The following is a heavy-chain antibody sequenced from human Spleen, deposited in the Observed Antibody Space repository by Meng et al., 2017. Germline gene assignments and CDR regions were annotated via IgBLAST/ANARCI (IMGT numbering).Heavy chain of an antibody. D-gene: IGHD6-13*01. CDR2: INPKSGDT. Sequence: ASVKVSCKPSGYNFPDYYIHWVRRAPGQGLEWMGRINPKSGDTHYAQKVHARGTMTRDTSISTAYMELSGLRSEDTAMYYCARDEDISATGKLFGYYWGQGTLVTVSS. CDR1: GYNFPDYY. J-gene: IGHJ4*02. CDR3: ARDEDISATGKLFGYY. V-gene: IGHV1-2*06.